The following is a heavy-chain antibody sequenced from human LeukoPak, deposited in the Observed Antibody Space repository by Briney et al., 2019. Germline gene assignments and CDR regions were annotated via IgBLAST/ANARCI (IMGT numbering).Heavy chain of an antibody. J-gene: IGHJ6*03. CDR1: GFTFSTYA. Sequence: GGSLRLSCAASGFTFSTYAMSWVRQAAGKGLEWVSLISGSGGGTYYADSVKGRFTISRDNSKNTLYLQMNSLRAEDTAVYYCAKPHIAAADYYYYYVDVWAKGPRSPSP. V-gene: IGHV3-23*01. CDR2: ISGSGGGT. CDR3: AKPHIAAADYYYYYVDV. D-gene: IGHD6-13*01.